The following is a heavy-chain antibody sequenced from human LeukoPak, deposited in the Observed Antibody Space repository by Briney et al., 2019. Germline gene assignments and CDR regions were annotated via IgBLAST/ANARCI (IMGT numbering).Heavy chain of an antibody. J-gene: IGHJ4*02. Sequence: GGSLRLSCAASGFTFSSYTMNWVRQAPGKGLEWVSSITGDSSYIYYADSVKGRFTISRDNAKNSLYLQMNSLRAEDTAVYYCVRATHPGYWGQGALVAVSS. CDR2: ITGDSSYI. V-gene: IGHV3-21*01. CDR3: VRATHPGY. CDR1: GFTFSSYT.